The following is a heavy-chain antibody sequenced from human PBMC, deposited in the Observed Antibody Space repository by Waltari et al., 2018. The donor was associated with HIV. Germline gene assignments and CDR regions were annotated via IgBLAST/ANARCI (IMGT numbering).Heavy chain of an antibody. V-gene: IGHV3-21*06. D-gene: IGHD4-17*01. J-gene: IGHJ4*02. CDR1: GFTFSAYS. CDR2: INSLSSYI. CDR3: TRGPRETTLVTPPNY. Sequence: EVQLVESGGGLVKTGGSLRLSCAASGFTFSAYSMNWVRQAPGKGLEWVSSINSLSSYIYYADSVKGRFTISRDNAKNSLYLQMNSLRTGDSAVYYCTRGPRETTLVTPPNYWGQGTLVTVSS.